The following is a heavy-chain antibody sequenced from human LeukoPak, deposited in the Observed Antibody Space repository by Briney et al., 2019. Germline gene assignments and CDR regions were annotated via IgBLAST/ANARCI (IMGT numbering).Heavy chain of an antibody. CDR1: GGSIASSSYY. V-gene: IGHV4-61*01. CDR3: ARVASSGWYWFDP. D-gene: IGHD6-19*01. CDR2: IYYSGST. J-gene: IGHJ5*02. Sequence: PSETLSLTCSVSGGSIASSSYYWSWIRQPPGKGLEWIGYIYYSGSTNYNPSLKSRVTISVDTSKNQFSLKLSSVTAADTAVYYCARVASSGWYWFDPWGQGTLVTVSS.